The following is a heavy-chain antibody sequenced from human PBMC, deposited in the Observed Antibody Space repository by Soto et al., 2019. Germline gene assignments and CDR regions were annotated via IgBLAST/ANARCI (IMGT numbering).Heavy chain of an antibody. D-gene: IGHD3-22*01. CDR3: VKSPSHYYDSSGSRYFDY. CDR2: ISSNGGST. V-gene: IGHV3-64D*08. J-gene: IGHJ4*02. Sequence: GGSLRLSCSASGFTFSSYAMHWVRQAPGKGLEYVSAISSNGGSTYYADSVKGRFTISRDNSKNTLYLQMSSLRAEDTAVHYCVKSPSHYYDSSGSRYFDYWGQGTLVTVSS. CDR1: GFTFSSYA.